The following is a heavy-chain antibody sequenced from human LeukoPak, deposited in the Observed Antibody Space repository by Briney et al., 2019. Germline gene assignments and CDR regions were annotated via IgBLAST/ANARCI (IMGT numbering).Heavy chain of an antibody. D-gene: IGHD3-10*01. CDR2: ASGGGRSK. V-gene: IGHV3-23*01. J-gene: IGHJ4*02. Sequence: PGGSLRLPCVASGFTFSSFAMSWVRQAPGKGLEWVASASGGGRSKYYIDSVKGRFTVFRDNSKNTLYLQLSSLRTVDTAIYYCAKESGRGYYGSGSYYYFDYWGQGALVTVSS. CDR1: GFTFSSFA. CDR3: AKESGRGYYGSGSYYYFDY.